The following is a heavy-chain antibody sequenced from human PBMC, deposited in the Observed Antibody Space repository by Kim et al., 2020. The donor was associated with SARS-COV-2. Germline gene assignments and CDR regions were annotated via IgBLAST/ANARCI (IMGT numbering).Heavy chain of an antibody. Sequence: SETLSLTCSVSGDSISGYYGTWIRKPPGKGLEWIGNTYSTGTTSYNPSLKSRVTISADTPRNQFSLKLSSLTAADTAVYYCARGLAGEPFDNWGQGTLVTVSS. CDR2: TYSTGTT. CDR1: GDSISGYY. J-gene: IGHJ4*02. CDR3: ARGLAGEPFDN. D-gene: IGHD6-19*01. V-gene: IGHV4-59*01.